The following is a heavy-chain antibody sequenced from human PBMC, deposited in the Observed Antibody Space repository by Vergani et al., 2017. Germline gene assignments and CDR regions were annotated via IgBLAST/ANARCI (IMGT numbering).Heavy chain of an antibody. CDR2: ISHSGST. CDR1: GGSISSRNW. CDR3: ARAPTMYMVRGVFDY. Sequence: QVQLQESGPGLVKPPGTLSLTCAVSGGSISSRNWWSWVRQTPGKGLEWIGEISHSGSTNYNPSLKSRVTISVDTSKNQFSLKLSSVTAADTAVYYCARAPTMYMVRGVFDYWGQGTLVTVSS. V-gene: IGHV4-4*03. D-gene: IGHD3-10*01. J-gene: IGHJ4*02.